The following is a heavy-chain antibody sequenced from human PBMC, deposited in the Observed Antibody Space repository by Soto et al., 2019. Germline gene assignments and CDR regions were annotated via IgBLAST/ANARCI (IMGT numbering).Heavy chain of an antibody. J-gene: IGHJ4*02. V-gene: IGHV1-3*05. CDR1: GYTFTSYA. Sequence: QVQLVQSGAEEKKPGASVKVSCKASGYTFTSYAMHWVRQAPGQRLEWMGWINAGNGNTKYSQKFQGRVTITRDTSASTADMELSSLRSEDTAVYYCARSFVGVTALDYWGQGTLVTVSS. CDR3: ARSFVGVTALDY. D-gene: IGHD2-21*02. CDR2: INAGNGNT.